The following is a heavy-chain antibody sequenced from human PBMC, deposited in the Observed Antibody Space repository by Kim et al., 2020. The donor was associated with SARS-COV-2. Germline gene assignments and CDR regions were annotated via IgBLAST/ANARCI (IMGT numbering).Heavy chain of an antibody. J-gene: IGHJ4*02. CDR3: ARGREVAVAGIHGDDY. Sequence: SETLSLTCAVYGGSFSGYYWSWIRQPPGKGLEWIGEINHSGSTNYNPSLKSRVTISVDTSKNQFSLKLSSVTAADTAVYYCARGREVAVAGIHGDDYWGQGTLVNVSS. CDR1: GGSFSGYY. CDR2: INHSGST. V-gene: IGHV4-34*01. D-gene: IGHD6-19*01.